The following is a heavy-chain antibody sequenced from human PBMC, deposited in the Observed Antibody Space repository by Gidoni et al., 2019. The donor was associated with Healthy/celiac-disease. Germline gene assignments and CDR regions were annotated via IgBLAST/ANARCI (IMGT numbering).Heavy chain of an antibody. V-gene: IGHV3-30-3*01. CDR3: ARGGYCSGGSCYFSPVYGMDV. Sequence: QVQLVESGGGVVQPGRSLRLSCSASGLTFSSYALHLVRQAPGKGLEWVAVISYDGSNKYYADSVKGRFTISRDNSKNTMYLQMNSLRAEDTAVYYCARGGYCSGGSCYFSPVYGMDVWGQGTTVTVSS. CDR2: ISYDGSNK. D-gene: IGHD2-15*01. J-gene: IGHJ6*02. CDR1: GLTFSSYA.